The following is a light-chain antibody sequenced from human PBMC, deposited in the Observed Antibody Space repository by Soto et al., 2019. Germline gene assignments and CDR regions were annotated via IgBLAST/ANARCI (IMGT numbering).Light chain of an antibody. CDR3: NSYRTVSTYV. CDR2: DVG. J-gene: IGLJ1*01. Sequence: QSALTQPASVSGSPGQSITIACTGTSSDIGGYNFVSWYQQHPGKAPKLLIYDVGNRPSGVSNRFSGSKYGNTASLTISGLQAEDEAHYYCNSYRTVSTYVFGTGTKLTVL. CDR1: SSDIGGYNF. V-gene: IGLV2-14*01.